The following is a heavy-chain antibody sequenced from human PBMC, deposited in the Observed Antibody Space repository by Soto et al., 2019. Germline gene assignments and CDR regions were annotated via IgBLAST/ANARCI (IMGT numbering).Heavy chain of an antibody. V-gene: IGHV1-18*04. Sequence: AASVKVSCKASGYTFTSYGISWVRQAPGQGLEWMGWISAYNGNTNYAQKLQGRVTMTTDTSTSTAYMELRSLRSDDTAVYYCARDAPYDYVWGSYRYTIYYFDYWGQGTLVTVSS. J-gene: IGHJ4*02. D-gene: IGHD3-16*02. CDR3: ARDAPYDYVWGSYRYTIYYFDY. CDR1: GYTFTSYG. CDR2: ISAYNGNT.